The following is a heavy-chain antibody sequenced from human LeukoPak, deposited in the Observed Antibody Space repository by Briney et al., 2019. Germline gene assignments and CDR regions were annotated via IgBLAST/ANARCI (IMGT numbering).Heavy chain of an antibody. V-gene: IGHV3-7*04. J-gene: IGHJ4*02. D-gene: IGHD1-26*01. CDR1: GFTLSTFW. Sequence: GGSLRLSCAASGFTLSTFWMAWVRQAPGKGLEWVANIKQDGSEEYYVDSVKGRFTISRDNAKNSLYLQMESLRAEDTAVYHCARDLNGTLNFWGQGTLVTVSS. CDR3: ARDLNGTLNF. CDR2: IKQDGSEE.